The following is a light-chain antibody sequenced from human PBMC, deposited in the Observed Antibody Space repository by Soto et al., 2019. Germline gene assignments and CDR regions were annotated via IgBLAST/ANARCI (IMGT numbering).Light chain of an antibody. V-gene: IGLV2-14*03. CDR2: DVT. CDR1: SDDVGGYNY. Sequence: QSVLTQPASVSGSPGQSITISCTGTSDDVGGYNYVSWYQQHPGKAPKLMIYDVTDRPSGVSNRFSGSKSGNTASLTISGLQGEDEADYYCSSYTSRSTWVFGGGTKLTVL. CDR3: SSYTSRSTWV. J-gene: IGLJ3*02.